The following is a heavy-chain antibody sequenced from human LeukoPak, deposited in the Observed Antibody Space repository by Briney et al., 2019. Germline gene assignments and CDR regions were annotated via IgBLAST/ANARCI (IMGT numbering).Heavy chain of an antibody. J-gene: IGHJ6*02. CDR1: GFTFSSYW. CDR3: ARDTLSGVLIGPRMDV. V-gene: IGHV3-7*01. CDR2: IKQDGSEN. Sequence: GTSLRLSCAATGFTFSSYWMSWVRQAPGKGLEWVAIIKQDGSENYCVGSVKGRFTISRDNAKNSLYLQMNSLRAEDTAVYYCARDTLSGVLIGPRMDVWGQGTTVTASS. D-gene: IGHD3-3*01.